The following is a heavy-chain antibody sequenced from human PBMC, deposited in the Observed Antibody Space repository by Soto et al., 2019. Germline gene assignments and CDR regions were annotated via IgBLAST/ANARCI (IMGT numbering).Heavy chain of an antibody. Sequence: ASVKVSCKASGYTFTSYVINWVRQSTGQGLEWMGWMNPNSGNTGYAQKFQGRVTMTRNTSISTAYMELSSLRSEDTAVYYCARMGNDFWSGYYTPYYYYYMDVWGKGTTVTVSS. V-gene: IGHV1-8*01. D-gene: IGHD3-3*01. J-gene: IGHJ6*03. CDR1: GYTFTSYV. CDR3: ARMGNDFWSGYYTPYYYYYMDV. CDR2: MNPNSGNT.